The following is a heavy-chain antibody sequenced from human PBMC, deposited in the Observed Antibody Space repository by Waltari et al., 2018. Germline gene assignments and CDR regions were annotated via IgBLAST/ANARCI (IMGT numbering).Heavy chain of an antibody. CDR1: GGSISSSY. D-gene: IGHD5-12*01. CDR2: IYYSGST. V-gene: IGHV4-59*01. J-gene: IGHJ4*02. CDR3: ARESIGYGGYVLDY. Sequence: QVQLQASGPGLVKPSETLSLTCTVSGGSISSSYWRWIRQPPGKGLEWIGYIYYSGSTNYNPSLKSRVTISVDTSKNQFSLKLSSVTAADTAVYYCARESIGYGGYVLDYWGQGTLVTVSS.